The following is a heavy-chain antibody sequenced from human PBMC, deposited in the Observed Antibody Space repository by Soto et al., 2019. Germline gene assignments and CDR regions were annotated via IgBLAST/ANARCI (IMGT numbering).Heavy chain of an antibody. CDR2: ISYDGSNK. CDR3: AKAGRGDYDY. Sequence: GGSLRLSCAASGFTFSSYGMHWVRQAPGKGLEWVAVISYDGSNKYYADSVKGRFTISRDNSKNTLYLQMNSLRAEDTAVYYCAKAGRGDYDYWGQGTLVTVSS. D-gene: IGHD4-17*01. CDR1: GFTFSSYG. J-gene: IGHJ4*02. V-gene: IGHV3-30*18.